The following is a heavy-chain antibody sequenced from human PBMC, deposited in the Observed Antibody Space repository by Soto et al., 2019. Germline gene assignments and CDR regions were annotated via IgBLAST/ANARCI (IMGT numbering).Heavy chain of an antibody. CDR3: ARDGNLLRFLAFDY. CDR1: GYTFTSYD. V-gene: IGHV1-8*01. CDR2: MNPNSGNT. J-gene: IGHJ4*02. D-gene: IGHD3-3*01. Sequence: GASVKVSCKASGYTFTSYDINWVRQATGQGLEWMGWMNPNSGNTGYAQKFQGRVTMTTDTSTSTAYMELRSLRSDDTAVYYCARDGNLLRFLAFDYWGQGTLVTVSS.